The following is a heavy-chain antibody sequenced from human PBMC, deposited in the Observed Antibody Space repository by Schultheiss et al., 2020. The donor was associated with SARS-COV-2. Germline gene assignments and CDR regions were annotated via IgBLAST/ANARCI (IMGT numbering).Heavy chain of an antibody. J-gene: IGHJ6*02. CDR2: ISSSSSTI. V-gene: IGHV3-48*01. CDR1: GFTFSNAW. D-gene: IGHD3-22*01. CDR3: ARDKDGSGYSYYYGMDV. Sequence: GGSLRLSCAASGFTFSNAWMSWVRQAPGKGLEWVSYISSSSSTIYYADSVKGRFTISRDNSKNTLYLQMNSLRAEDTAVYYCARDKDGSGYSYYYGMDVWGQGTTVTVSS.